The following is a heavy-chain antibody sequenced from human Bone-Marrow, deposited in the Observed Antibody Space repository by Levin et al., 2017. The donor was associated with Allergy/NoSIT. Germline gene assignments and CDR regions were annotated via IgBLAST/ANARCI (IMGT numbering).Heavy chain of an antibody. V-gene: IGHV4-59*08. J-gene: IGHJ6*03. CDR2: IYYSGST. D-gene: IGHD5-12*01. CDR1: GGSISSYY. CDR3: ARRNSGYDFGYYYYMDV. Sequence: SETLSLTCTVSGGSISSYYWSWIRQPPGKGLEWIGYIYYSGSTNYNPSLKSRVTISVDTSKNQFSLKLSSVTAADTAVYYCARRNSGYDFGYYYYMDVWGKGTTVTVSS.